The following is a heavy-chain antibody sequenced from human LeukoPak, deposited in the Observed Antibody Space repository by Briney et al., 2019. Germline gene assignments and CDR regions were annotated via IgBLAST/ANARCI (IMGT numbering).Heavy chain of an antibody. Sequence: ASVKVSCKASGGTFSSYAISWVRQAPGQGLEWMGRIIPILGIATYAQKFQGRVTITADKSTSTAYMELSSLRSEDTAVYYCARDRSFSSIVGANDYWGQGTLVTVSS. CDR2: IIPILGIA. CDR1: GGTFSSYA. D-gene: IGHD1-26*01. J-gene: IGHJ4*02. V-gene: IGHV1-69*04. CDR3: ARDRSFSSIVGANDY.